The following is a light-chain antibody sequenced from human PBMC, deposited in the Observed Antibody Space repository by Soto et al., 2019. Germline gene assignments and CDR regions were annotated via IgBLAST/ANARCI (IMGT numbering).Light chain of an antibody. V-gene: IGKV1-5*03. CDR1: QSISTW. CDR3: QQYNSPYT. CDR2: KAS. J-gene: IGKJ2*01. Sequence: IQMTQSPSTLSASVGDRVTITCRASQSISTWLAWYQQKPGKAPKVLIYKASSLESGVPSRFSGSGSGTEFTLTISSLQPDDFATYYCQQYNSPYTFGQGTKVDIK.